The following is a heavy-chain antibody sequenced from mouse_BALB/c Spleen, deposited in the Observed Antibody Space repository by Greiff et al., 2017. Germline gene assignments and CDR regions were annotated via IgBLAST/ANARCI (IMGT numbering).Heavy chain of an antibody. V-gene: IGHV1S137*01. CDR2: ISTYYGDA. J-gene: IGHJ4*01. CDR3: ARSGYDRDYYAMDY. Sequence: VKVVESGAELVRPGVSVKISCKGSGYTFTDYAMHWVKQSHAKSLEWIGVISTYYGDASYNQKFKGKATMTVDKSSSTAYMELARLTSEDSAIYYCARSGYDRDYYAMDYWGQGTSVTVSS. CDR1: GYTFTDYA. D-gene: IGHD2-14*01.